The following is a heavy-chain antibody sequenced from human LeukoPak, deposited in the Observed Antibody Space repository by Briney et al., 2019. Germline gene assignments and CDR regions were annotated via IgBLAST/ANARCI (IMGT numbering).Heavy chain of an antibody. V-gene: IGHV3-15*01. CDR2: IKSKTDGGTT. D-gene: IGHD2-15*01. CDR1: GFTFSNAW. CDR3: TSNPIYCSGGSCSRSYGMDV. J-gene: IGHJ6*02. Sequence: GGSLRLSCAASGFTFSNAWMSWVRQAPGKGLEWVGRIKSKTDGGTTDYAAPVKGRFTISRDDSKNTLYLQMNSLQTEDTAVYYCTSNPIYCSGGSCSRSYGMDVWGQGTTVTVSS.